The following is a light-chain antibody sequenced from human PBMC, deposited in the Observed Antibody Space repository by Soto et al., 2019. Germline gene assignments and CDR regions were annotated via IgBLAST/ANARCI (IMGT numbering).Light chain of an antibody. Sequence: EIVLTQSPATLSLSPGERATLSCRARQSVSSYLAWYQQKPGQAPRLLIYDASNRATGIRARFSGSGSGTDFTLTISSLEAEDFAVYYCQQRSNWPPALTFGGGTKVEIK. CDR2: DAS. CDR3: QQRSNWPPALT. CDR1: QSVSSY. J-gene: IGKJ4*01. V-gene: IGKV3-11*01.